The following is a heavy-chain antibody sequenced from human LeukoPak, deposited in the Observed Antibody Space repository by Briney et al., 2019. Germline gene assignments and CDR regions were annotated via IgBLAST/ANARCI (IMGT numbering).Heavy chain of an antibody. Sequence: SETLSLTCTVSGVSISSYYWSWIRQPPGKGLEWIGSIYYSGSDYVYYNGKTVYNPSLKSRVTISIDTSKNQFSLKLNSVTAADTAVYYCVRDGARQLWGQGTLVTVSS. V-gene: IGHV4-59*01. CDR1: GVSISSYY. CDR3: VRDGARQL. J-gene: IGHJ4*02. D-gene: IGHD1-1*01. CDR2: IYYSGSDYVYYNGKT.